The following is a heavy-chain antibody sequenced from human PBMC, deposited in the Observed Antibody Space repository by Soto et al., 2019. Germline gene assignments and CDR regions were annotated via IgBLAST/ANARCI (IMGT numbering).Heavy chain of an antibody. CDR1: GSSFSNYN. J-gene: IGHJ4*02. CDR3: ARDFGHGYYLDY. D-gene: IGHD3-3*01. V-gene: IGHV3-48*02. CDR2: ITDSSDTV. Sequence: QAGGSLRLSCVASGSSFSNYNMNWVRQAPGKGLEWVSYITDSSDTVHYADSVRGRFTISRDNAESSLYLQMNSLRDEDTAVYFCARDFGHGYYLDYWGRGTLVTVSS.